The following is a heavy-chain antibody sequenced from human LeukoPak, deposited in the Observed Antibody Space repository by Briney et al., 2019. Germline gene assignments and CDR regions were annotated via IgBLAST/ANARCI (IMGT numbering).Heavy chain of an antibody. CDR2: INSDASVT. V-gene: IGHV3-74*01. J-gene: IGHJ4*02. CDR3: ARVTAVAGTSVGVDA. Sequence: QSGGSLRLSCAASGFTFSSYWMHWVRQTPGKGLVWVSRINSDASVTTYADSVKGRFTISRDNAKNTLYLQMNSLRAEDTAVYYCARVTAVAGTSVGVDAWGQGILVTV. D-gene: IGHD6-19*01. CDR1: GFTFSSYW.